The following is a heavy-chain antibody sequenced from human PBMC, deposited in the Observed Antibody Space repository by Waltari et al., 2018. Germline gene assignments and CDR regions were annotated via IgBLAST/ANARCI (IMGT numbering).Heavy chain of an antibody. CDR2: INPSGGST. CDR1: GYTFTSYY. D-gene: IGHD3-3*01. Sequence: QVQLVQSGAEVKKPGASVKVSCKASGYTFTSYYMHWVRQAPGQGLEWMGIINPSGGSTSYAQKFQGRVTMTRDTSTSTVYMELSSLRSEDTAVYYCARGGYYDFWSGYQLFDYWGQGTLVTVSS. J-gene: IGHJ4*02. V-gene: IGHV1-46*01. CDR3: ARGGYYDFWSGYQLFDY.